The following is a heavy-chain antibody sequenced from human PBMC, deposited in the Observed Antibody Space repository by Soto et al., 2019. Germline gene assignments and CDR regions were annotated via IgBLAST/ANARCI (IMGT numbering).Heavy chain of an antibody. CDR3: AKEATAEWIYYYCPTDV. D-gene: IGHD3-3*01. J-gene: IGHJ6*02. CDR2: ISGSGRSP. CDR1: GFNFSDYA. Sequence: TGGSLRLSCATSGFNFSDYAMTWVRQAPGKGLEWVSTISGSGRSPFYADSVRGQFTISRDNSKDTVYLHMNNLRAEDTALYYCAKEATAEWIYYYCPTDVWGQGTPVTVSS. V-gene: IGHV3-23*01.